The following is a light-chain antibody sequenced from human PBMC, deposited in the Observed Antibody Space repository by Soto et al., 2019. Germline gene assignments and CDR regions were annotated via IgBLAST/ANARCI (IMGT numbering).Light chain of an antibody. J-gene: IGKJ1*01. CDR1: QSVSSN. Sequence: IGMTQYPATLYLSPGERETLSCRASQSVSSNLAWYQQKPGQAPRLLIYGASTRATGIPARFSGRGSGTEFTLTISSLQSEDLAVYYCQQYNNWLTWTLRQGTKVEIK. V-gene: IGKV3-15*01. CDR3: QQYNNWLTWT. CDR2: GAS.